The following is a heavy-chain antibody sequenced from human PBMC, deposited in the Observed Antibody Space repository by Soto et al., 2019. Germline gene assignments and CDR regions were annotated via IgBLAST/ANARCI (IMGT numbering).Heavy chain of an antibody. CDR3: ARGRGGYFNL. Sequence: QVQLQESGPGLVKPSETLSLTCTVSGDSISSYYWSWIRQPPGKGLEWIGYIYYSGSTNYNPSLKSRVTISVDTSKNQFSLKLSSVTAADTAMYYCARGRGGYFNLWGRGTLVTVSS. CDR2: IYYSGST. CDR1: GDSISSYY. V-gene: IGHV4-59*01. J-gene: IGHJ2*01.